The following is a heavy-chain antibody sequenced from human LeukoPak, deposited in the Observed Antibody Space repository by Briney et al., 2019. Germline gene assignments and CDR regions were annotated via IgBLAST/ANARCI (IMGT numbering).Heavy chain of an antibody. CDR2: IYHSGST. V-gene: IGHV4-38-2*01. CDR3: ATPYSGGYHGLDI. J-gene: IGHJ3*02. CDR1: GYSLSRGYY. D-gene: IGHD1-26*01. Sequence: SETLSLTCAVSGYSLSRGYYWGWTRQPPGKGLEWIGRIYHSGSTHYNTSLKRRDTISVDTPKNQFSLKLSSVTAADTAVYYCATPYSGGYHGLDIWGQGTMVTVSS.